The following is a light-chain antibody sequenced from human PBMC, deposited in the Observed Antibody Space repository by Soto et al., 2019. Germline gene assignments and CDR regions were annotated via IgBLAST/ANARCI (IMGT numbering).Light chain of an antibody. CDR3: QQYNNWPPIT. CDR1: QSVSNN. V-gene: IGKV3-15*01. Sequence: EIRLTQSPGTLSLYTGERATLSCRASQSVSNNYLAWYQQKPGQAPRLLIYDASTRATGVPARFSGSGSGTDFTLTISSLQSEDFAVYYCQQYNNWPPITFGQGTRLEI. CDR2: DAS. J-gene: IGKJ5*01.